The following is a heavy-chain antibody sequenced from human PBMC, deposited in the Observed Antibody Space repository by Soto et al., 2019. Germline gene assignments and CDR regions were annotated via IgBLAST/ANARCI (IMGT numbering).Heavy chain of an antibody. CDR1: GFTFNNYA. V-gene: IGHV3-23*01. CDR3: AKVRGGSGSLTPRVDF. D-gene: IGHD3-10*01. CDR2: ISGGGDTT. Sequence: EVQLLDSGGGLVQPGGSLRLSCAASGFTFNNYAMTWVRQAPGKGLEWVSAISGGGDTTSYADSVKGRLTVSRDGSKNTLYLQMSSLRAEDTALYYCAKVRGGSGSLTPRVDFWGQGALVTVSS. J-gene: IGHJ4*02.